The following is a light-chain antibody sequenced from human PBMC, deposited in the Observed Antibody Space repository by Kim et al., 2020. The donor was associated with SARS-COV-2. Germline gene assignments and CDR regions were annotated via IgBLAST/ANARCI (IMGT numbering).Light chain of an antibody. CDR1: QSVSSN. Sequence: VSPWESATLSCRASQSVSSNLAWYQQKPGQAPRLLIYGASTRATGIPARFSGSGSGTEFTLTISSLQSEDFAVYYCQQYNNWPPCTFGQGTKLEI. CDR2: GAS. CDR3: QQYNNWPPCT. V-gene: IGKV3-15*01. J-gene: IGKJ2*02.